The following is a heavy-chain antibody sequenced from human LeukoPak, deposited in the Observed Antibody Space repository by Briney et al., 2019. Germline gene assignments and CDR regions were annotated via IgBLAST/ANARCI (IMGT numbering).Heavy chain of an antibody. V-gene: IGHV4-61*02. J-gene: IGHJ5*02. CDR3: AREAKRFGDNWFDP. Sequence: SETLSLTCTVSGGSISSGSYYWSWIRQPAGKGLECIGRIYTSGSTNYNPSLKSRVTISVDTSKNQFSLNLSSVTAADTAVYYCAREAKRFGDNWFDPWGQGTLVTVSS. CDR2: IYTSGST. D-gene: IGHD3-16*01. CDR1: GGSISSGSYY.